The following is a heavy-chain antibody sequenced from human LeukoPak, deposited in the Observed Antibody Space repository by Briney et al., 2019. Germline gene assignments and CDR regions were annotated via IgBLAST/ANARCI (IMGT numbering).Heavy chain of an antibody. J-gene: IGHJ4*02. Sequence: ASVKVSCKASGYTFTGYYMHWVRQAPGQGLEWMGWINPNSGGTNYAQKFQGRVTMTRDTSISTAYMELSGLRSDDTAVYYCASSIPGIAVTFDYWGQGTLVTVSS. V-gene: IGHV1-2*02. D-gene: IGHD6-19*01. CDR3: ASSIPGIAVTFDY. CDR1: GYTFTGYY. CDR2: INPNSGGT.